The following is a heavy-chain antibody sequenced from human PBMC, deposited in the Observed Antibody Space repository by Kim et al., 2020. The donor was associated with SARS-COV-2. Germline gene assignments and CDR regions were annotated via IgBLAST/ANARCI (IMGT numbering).Heavy chain of an antibody. CDR1: GGTFSSYA. CDR3: ARVGVGAIPDAFDI. J-gene: IGHJ3*02. Sequence: SVKVSCKASGGTFSSYAISWVRQAPGQGLEWMGGIIPIFGTANYAQKFQGRVTITADESTSTAYMELSSLRSEDTAVYYCARVGVGAIPDAFDIWGQGTMVTVSS. V-gene: IGHV1-69*13. CDR2: IIPIFGTA. D-gene: IGHD1-26*01.